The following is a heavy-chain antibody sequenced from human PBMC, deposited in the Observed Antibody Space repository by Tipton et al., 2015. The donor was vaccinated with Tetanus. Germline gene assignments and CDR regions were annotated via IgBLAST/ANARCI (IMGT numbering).Heavy chain of an antibody. D-gene: IGHD4-23*01. J-gene: IGHJ4*02. CDR2: VYYVGST. V-gene: IGHV4-34*01. Sequence: TLSLTCVGYGESLRDYFWTWIRQPPGKGLDWIGSVYYVGSTYYNPFFKSRVTTSIDTSTNQFALKLTSMTAADTAWYYCARLSRHGGNWGDYWGQGTLVTVSS. CDR3: ARLSRHGGNWGDY. CDR1: GESLRDYF.